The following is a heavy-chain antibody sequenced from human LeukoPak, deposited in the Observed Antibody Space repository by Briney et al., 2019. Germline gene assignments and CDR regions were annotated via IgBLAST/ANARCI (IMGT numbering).Heavy chain of an antibody. J-gene: IGHJ4*02. CDR3: ARDGYDFLTGLLDY. D-gene: IGHD3-9*01. Sequence: SETLSLTCIVSGGSVSSYYWSWIRQPGGKGMEWIGRIYTSGNTNYNPSLKSRVTMSVDTSKNQFSLKLSSVTAADTAVYYCARDGYDFLTGLLDYWGQGTLVTVSS. CDR2: IYTSGNT. V-gene: IGHV4-4*07. CDR1: GGSVSSYY.